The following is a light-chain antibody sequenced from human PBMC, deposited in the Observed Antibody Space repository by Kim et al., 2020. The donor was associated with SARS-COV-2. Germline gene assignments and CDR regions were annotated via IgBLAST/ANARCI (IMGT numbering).Light chain of an antibody. V-gene: IGLV3-19*01. J-gene: IGLJ3*02. CDR2: AET. CDR1: SLRTYY. Sequence: SSELTQDPAVSVALGQTVRITCQGDSLRTYYASWYQQKPGQAPVLVIQAETNRPSGIPDRFSGSSSGDTASLTITGAQAEDEADYYCKSRDTYASHWVFGGGTQLTVL. CDR3: KSRDTYASHWV.